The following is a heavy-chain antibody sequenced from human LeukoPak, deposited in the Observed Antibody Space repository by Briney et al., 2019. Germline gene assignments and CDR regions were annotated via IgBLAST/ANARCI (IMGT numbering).Heavy chain of an antibody. J-gene: IGHJ3*02. D-gene: IGHD6-19*01. CDR2: IYHSGST. CDR1: GYSISSGYY. CDR3: ARGGQWLTLDAFDI. Sequence: SETLSLTCTVSGYSISSGYYWGWIRQPPGKGLEWIGSIYHSGSTYYNPSLKGRVTISVDTSKNQFSLKLSSVTAADTAVYYCARGGQWLTLDAFDIWGQGTMVTVSS. V-gene: IGHV4-38-2*02.